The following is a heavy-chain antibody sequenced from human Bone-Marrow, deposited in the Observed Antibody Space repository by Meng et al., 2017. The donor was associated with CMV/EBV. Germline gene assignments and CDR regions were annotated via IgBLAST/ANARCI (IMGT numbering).Heavy chain of an antibody. V-gene: IGHV1-18*01. Sequence: ASVKVSCKASGYTFTNYGFTWVRLAPGQGLEWMGWISTYNGNTKYAQKFRGRVTMTTDTSTTTAYMELRSLRSDDTAVYYCARDTLNWNFDYWGQGTLVTVSS. CDR3: ARDTLNWNFDY. J-gene: IGHJ4*02. CDR2: ISTYNGNT. D-gene: IGHD1-1*01. CDR1: GYTFTNYG.